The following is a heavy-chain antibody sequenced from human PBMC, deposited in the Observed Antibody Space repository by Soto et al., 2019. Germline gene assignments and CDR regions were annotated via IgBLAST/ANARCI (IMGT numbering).Heavy chain of an antibody. J-gene: IGHJ4*02. V-gene: IGHV4-59*01. Sequence: QVQLQESGPGLVKPSETLSLTCTVSGGSISSYYWSWIRQPPGKGLEWIGYIYYSGSTNYNPSLKRRVTISVDTSKNQFSLKLSSVTAADTAVYYCARDLSLDYWGQGTLVTVSS. CDR3: ARDLSLDY. CDR1: GGSISSYY. CDR2: IYYSGST.